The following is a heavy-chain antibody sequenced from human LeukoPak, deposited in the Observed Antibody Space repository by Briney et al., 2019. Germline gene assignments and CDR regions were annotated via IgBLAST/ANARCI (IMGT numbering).Heavy chain of an antibody. D-gene: IGHD2-15*01. CDR2: INPNSCST. CDR1: GYTLTVYY. V-gene: IGHV1-2*02. J-gene: IGHJ5*02. CDR3: TRGGYYREYNYFEP. Sequence: ASVRPSCKSSGYTLTVYYLHGVRQAPGQGLEWMGCINPNSCSTKFAQKFQGRLTITRHTSISTPYMDLNSLRSDDTPIYYCTRGGYYREYNYFEPWGEGTLVSVSS.